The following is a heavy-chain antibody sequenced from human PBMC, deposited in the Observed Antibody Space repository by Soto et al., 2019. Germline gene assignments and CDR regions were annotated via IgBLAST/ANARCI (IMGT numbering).Heavy chain of an antibody. Sequence: QVQLQESGPGLVKPSGTLSLTCAVSGGSISSSNWWSWVRQPPGKGLEWIGEIYHSGSTNYNPSRKSRXXIXVXXSKDQFSLKLSSVTAADTAVYYCARGISGGRHFDYWGQGTLVTVSS. D-gene: IGHD2-15*01. CDR3: ARGISGGRHFDY. CDR2: IYHSGST. V-gene: IGHV4-4*02. J-gene: IGHJ4*02. CDR1: GGSISSSNW.